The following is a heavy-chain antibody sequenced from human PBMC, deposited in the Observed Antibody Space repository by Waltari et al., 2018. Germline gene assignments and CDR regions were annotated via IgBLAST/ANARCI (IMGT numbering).Heavy chain of an antibody. J-gene: IGHJ4*02. CDR1: DVSISNYY. Sequence: QVRLQESGPGLVKPSETLSLTCTVSDVSISNYYWSWIRQPPGRGLEWIGYIYSDGTTNYNPSLKGRVTISLDASKNQFSMKLNSVTAADTAMYYCARVRGGIWGQGTLVTVSS. CDR3: ARVRGGI. CDR2: IYSDGTT. V-gene: IGHV4-4*08.